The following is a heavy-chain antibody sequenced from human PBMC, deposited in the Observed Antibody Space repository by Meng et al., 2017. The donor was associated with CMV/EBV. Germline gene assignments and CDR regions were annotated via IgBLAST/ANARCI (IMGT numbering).Heavy chain of an antibody. CDR1: GGSFSGYY. Sequence: SQTHSLTRAVYGGSFSGYYWSWIRQPPGKGLEWIGEINHSGSTNYNPSLKSRVTISVDTSKNQFSLKLSSVTAADTAVYYCARGFRDTIFGVVIMYGMDVWGQGTTVTVS. D-gene: IGHD3-3*01. CDR3: ARGFRDTIFGVVIMYGMDV. J-gene: IGHJ6*02. CDR2: INHSGST. V-gene: IGHV4-34*01.